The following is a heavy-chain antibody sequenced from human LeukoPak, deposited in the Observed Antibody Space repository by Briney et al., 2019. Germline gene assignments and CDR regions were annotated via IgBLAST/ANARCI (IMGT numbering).Heavy chain of an antibody. CDR2: ISSSSSYI. J-gene: IGHJ4*02. CDR1: GFTFSSYS. Sequence: GGSLRLSCAASGFTFSSYSMNRVRQAPGKGLEWVSSISSSSSYIYYADSVKGRFTISRDNAKNSLYLQMNSLRAEDTAVYYCARDSRKYSSSWYKYWGQGTLVTVSS. CDR3: ARDSRKYSSSWYKY. V-gene: IGHV3-21*01. D-gene: IGHD6-13*01.